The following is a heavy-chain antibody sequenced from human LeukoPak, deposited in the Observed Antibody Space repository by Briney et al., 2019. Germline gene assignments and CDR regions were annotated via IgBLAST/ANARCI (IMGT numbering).Heavy chain of an antibody. V-gene: IGHV3-48*01. D-gene: IGHD2-2*01. J-gene: IGHJ4*02. CDR2: ISSSSSTI. CDR3: ARAMDSSSSRYQAFEY. CDR1: GFTFSSYS. Sequence: PGGSLRLSCAASGFTFSSYSMNWVRQAPGKGLEWVSYISSSSSTIYYADSVKGRFTISRDNAKNSLYLQMNNLRAEDTAVYYCARAMDSSSSRYQAFEYWGQGTPVTVSS.